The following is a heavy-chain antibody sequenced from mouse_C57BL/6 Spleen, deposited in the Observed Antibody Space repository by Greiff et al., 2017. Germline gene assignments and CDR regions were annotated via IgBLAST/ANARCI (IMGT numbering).Heavy chain of an antibody. Sequence: VQLQQSGAELVKPGASVKISCKASGYAFSSYWMNWVKQRPGKGLEWIGQIYPGDGDTNYNGKFKGKATLTADKSSRTAYMQLSSLTSEDSAVYFCARSAYYGSSDVDFWGQGTTLTVSS. CDR1: GYAFSSYW. D-gene: IGHD1-1*01. CDR3: ARSAYYGSSDVDF. V-gene: IGHV1-80*01. CDR2: IYPGDGDT. J-gene: IGHJ2*01.